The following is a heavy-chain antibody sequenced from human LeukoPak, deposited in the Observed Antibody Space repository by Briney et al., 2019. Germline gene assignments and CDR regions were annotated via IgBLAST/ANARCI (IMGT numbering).Heavy chain of an antibody. D-gene: IGHD1-1*01. CDR2: INPNSGGT. V-gene: IGHV1-2*02. CDR3: ARGQELESAFDI. J-gene: IGHJ3*02. Sequence: ASVKVSFKASVYTFTGYYMHWVRQAPGQGLEWMGWINPNSGGTNYAQKFQGRVTMTRDTSISTAYMELSRLRSDDTAVYYCARGQELESAFDIWGQGTMVTVSS. CDR1: VYTFTGYY.